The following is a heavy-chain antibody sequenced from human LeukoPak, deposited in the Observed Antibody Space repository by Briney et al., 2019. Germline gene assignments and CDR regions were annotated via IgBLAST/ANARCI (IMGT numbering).Heavy chain of an antibody. D-gene: IGHD2-2*01. Sequence: ASVKVSCKASGYTFTSYYMRWVRQAPGQGLEWMGIINPSGGSTSYAQKFQGRVTMTRDTSTSTVYMELSSLRSEDTAVYYCARAVVVVPAADYWGQGTLVTVSS. V-gene: IGHV1-46*01. J-gene: IGHJ4*02. CDR2: INPSGGST. CDR1: GYTFTSYY. CDR3: ARAVVVVPAADY.